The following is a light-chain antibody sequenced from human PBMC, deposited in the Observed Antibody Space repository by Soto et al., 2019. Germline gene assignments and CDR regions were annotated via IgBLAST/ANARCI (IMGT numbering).Light chain of an antibody. CDR2: GAS. CDR1: QIFSSSF. V-gene: IGKV3-20*01. Sequence: EVVLRQSPGTLSFSPGERPTLSCRASQIFSSSFLAWYQQKPGQAPRLLTHGASNRATGIPVRFSGSGSGTDFTLTISGLEPEDFALYYCQQYDKSPWTFGQGTKVEIK. J-gene: IGKJ1*01. CDR3: QQYDKSPWT.